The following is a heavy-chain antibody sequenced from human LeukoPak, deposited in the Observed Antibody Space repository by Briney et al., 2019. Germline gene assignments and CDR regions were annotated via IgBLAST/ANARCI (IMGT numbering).Heavy chain of an antibody. CDR2: INPNSGGT. CDR1: GYTFTGYY. CDR3: ARGEYSNYPKFVY. J-gene: IGHJ4*02. V-gene: IGHV1-2*06. D-gene: IGHD4-11*01. Sequence: ASVKVSCKASGYTFTGYYMHWVRQAPGQGLEWMGRINPNSGGTNYAQKFQGRVTMTRDTSICTAYMELSRLRSDDTAVYYCARGEYSNYPKFVYWGQGTLVTVSS.